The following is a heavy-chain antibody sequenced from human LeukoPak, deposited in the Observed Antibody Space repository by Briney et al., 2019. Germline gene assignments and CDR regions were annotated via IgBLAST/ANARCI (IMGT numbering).Heavy chain of an antibody. Sequence: GGSLSLSCATSGFTFSDYYLTWIRQAPGKGLEWVSYISSSSSDTNYADSVRGRFTISRDNANKSLYLQMNSLRDEDTAVYYCAIVGVTWYFLLWAQGARVTVSS. CDR2: ISSSSSDT. CDR1: GFTFSDYY. CDR3: AIVGVTWYFLL. D-gene: IGHD1-26*01. J-gene: IGHJ1*01. V-gene: IGHV3-11*06.